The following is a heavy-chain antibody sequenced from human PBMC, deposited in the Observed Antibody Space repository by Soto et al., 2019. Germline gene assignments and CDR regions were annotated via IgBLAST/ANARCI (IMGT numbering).Heavy chain of an antibody. D-gene: IGHD3-22*01. CDR2: ISKDGNDK. Sequence: QVQLVESGGGVVQPGRSLRLSCAASGFSVINYVIHWVRQAPGKGLEWEALISKDGNDKQYADSVKGRFTISKDNSKNTVSLQMDSLRVEDTSVYYCAREDESSGYAGTFHHWGQGTQVTVSS. CDR1: GFSVINYV. CDR3: AREDESSGYAGTFHH. J-gene: IGHJ1*01. V-gene: IGHV3-30-3*01.